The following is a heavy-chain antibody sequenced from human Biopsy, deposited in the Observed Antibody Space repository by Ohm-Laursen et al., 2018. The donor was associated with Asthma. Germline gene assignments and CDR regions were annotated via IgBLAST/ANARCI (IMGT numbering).Heavy chain of an antibody. CDR2: ISFHGTNR. V-gene: IGHV3-30*18. D-gene: IGHD1-26*01. CDR3: AKEVFPGWELRRGPDS. J-gene: IGHJ4*02. Sequence: SLRLSCSASGFSFSNYGMHWVRQAPGKGLDWVAVISFHGTNRNYTDYVKGRLTISRGKSRNTLHLEVNSLRAEDTAVYFCAKEVFPGWELRRGPDSWGQGTLVTVSS. CDR1: GFSFSNYG.